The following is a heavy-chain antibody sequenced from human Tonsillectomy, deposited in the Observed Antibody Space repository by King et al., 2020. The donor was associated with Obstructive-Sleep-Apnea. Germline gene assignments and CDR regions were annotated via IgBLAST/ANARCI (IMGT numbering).Heavy chain of an antibody. V-gene: IGHV1-2*02. Sequence: VQLVQSGAEVKKPGASVKVSCKASGYTFTGHYMHWVRQAPGQGLEWMGWINPNSGDTNYAQKFQGRVTMTRETSISTAYMELSRLRSDDTAVYYCASRPNSGWLYWGQGTLVTVSS. CDR1: GYTFTGHY. CDR2: INPNSGDT. J-gene: IGHJ4*02. D-gene: IGHD6-19*01. CDR3: ASRPNSGWLY.